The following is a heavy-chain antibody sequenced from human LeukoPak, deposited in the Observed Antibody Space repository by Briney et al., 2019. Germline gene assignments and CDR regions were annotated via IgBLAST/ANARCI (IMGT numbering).Heavy chain of an antibody. V-gene: IGHV3-74*01. J-gene: IGHJ4*02. CDR3: ASQSYYYDSSGYYYDY. CDR2: LNSDGSSI. Sequence: GGSLSLSCAASGCSFSSNCKYWVCNAPGKGLGWVSRLNSDGSSITYADSVKGRFTISRDKAKNTLYLQVNSLRAEDTAVYYCASQSYYYDSSGYYYDYWGQGTLVTVSS. CDR1: GCSFSSNC. D-gene: IGHD3-22*01.